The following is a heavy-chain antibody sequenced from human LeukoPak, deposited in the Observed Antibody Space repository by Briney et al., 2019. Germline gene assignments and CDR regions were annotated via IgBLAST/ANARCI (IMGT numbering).Heavy chain of an antibody. CDR2: ISGSGGST. J-gene: IGHJ4*02. D-gene: IGHD1-26*01. Sequence: GGSLRLSCAASGFTFSSYAMSWVRQAPGKGLEWVSAISGSGGSTYYADSVKGRFTISRDNSKNTLFLQMNSLRAEDTAIYYCARDKIVGATNFDYWGQGTLVTVSS. V-gene: IGHV3-23*01. CDR1: GFTFSSYA. CDR3: ARDKIVGATNFDY.